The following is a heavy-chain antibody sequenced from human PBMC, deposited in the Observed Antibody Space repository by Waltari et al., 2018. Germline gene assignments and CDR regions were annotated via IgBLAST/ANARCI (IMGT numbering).Heavy chain of an antibody. CDR3: ARGGIRSPYYYGMDV. CDR1: GYTFTSYG. J-gene: IGHJ6*02. CDR2: ISAYNGNT. V-gene: IGHV1-18*01. D-gene: IGHD1-20*01. Sequence: QVQLVQSGAEVKKPGASVKVSCKASGYTFTSYGISWVRQAPGQGLEWMGWISAYNGNTNYAQKLQGRVTMTRNTSISTAYMELSSLRSEDTAVYYCARGGIRSPYYYGMDVWGQGTTVTVSS.